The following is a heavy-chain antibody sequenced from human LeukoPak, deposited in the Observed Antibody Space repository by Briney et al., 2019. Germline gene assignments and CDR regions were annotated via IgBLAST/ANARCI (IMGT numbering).Heavy chain of an antibody. CDR2: ISWNSGSI. CDR3: ASGYDPIDY. CDR1: GFTFNNYA. J-gene: IGHJ4*02. V-gene: IGHV3-9*01. Sequence: GRSLRLSCAASGFTFNNYAMHWVRQAPGKGLEWVSGISWNSGSIGYADSVKGRFTISRDNATNSLFVQMNSLRAEDTALYYCASGYDPIDYWGQGTLVTVSS. D-gene: IGHD5-12*01.